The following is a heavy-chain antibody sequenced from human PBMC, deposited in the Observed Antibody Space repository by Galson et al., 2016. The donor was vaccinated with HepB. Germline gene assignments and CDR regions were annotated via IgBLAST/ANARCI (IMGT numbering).Heavy chain of an antibody. Sequence: ETLSLTCTVSGGSTGSNRYYWGWIRQPPGKGLEWIGTIYYNGRTHYNSSLKSRVTMSVDTSKNQFSLKLSSVTAADTAVYYCVRLIHCSSVSCNGYWGQGTLVTVSS. CDR2: IYYNGRT. D-gene: IGHD2-2*01. CDR3: VRLIHCSSVSCNGY. V-gene: IGHV4-39*01. J-gene: IGHJ4*02. CDR1: GGSTGSNRYY.